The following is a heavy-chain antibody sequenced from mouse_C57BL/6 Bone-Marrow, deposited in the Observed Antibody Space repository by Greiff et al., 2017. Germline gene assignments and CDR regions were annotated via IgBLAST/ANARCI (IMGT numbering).Heavy chain of an antibody. Sequence: VQLQQPGPELVKPGASVKISCKASGYAFSSSWMNWVKQRPGQGLEWIGRIYPGDGDTNYNGKFKGKATLTVDKSSSTAYMQLSSLTSEDSAVSVGARGDEYDDGECYSMDFWGQGTSVTVSS. CDR3: ARGDEYDDGECYSMDF. D-gene: IGHD2-4*01. CDR2: IYPGDGDT. CDR1: GYAFSSSW. V-gene: IGHV1-82*01. J-gene: IGHJ4*01.